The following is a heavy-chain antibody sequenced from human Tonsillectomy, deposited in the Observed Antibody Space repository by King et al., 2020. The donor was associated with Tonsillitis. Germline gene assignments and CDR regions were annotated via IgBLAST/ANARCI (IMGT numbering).Heavy chain of an antibody. D-gene: IGHD3-22*01. Sequence: QLVQSGSELKKPGASVKVSCKASGYTFTSYAMNWVRQAPGQGLEWMGWINTNTGNPTYAQGFTGRFIFSLDTYVSTAYLQMSSLKAEDTAVYYCARALIPYYYESSGYYYRLGFDYWGQGTLVPVSS. J-gene: IGHJ4*02. CDR3: ARALIPYYYESSGYYYRLGFDY. V-gene: IGHV7-4-1*02. CDR1: GYTFTSYA. CDR2: INTNTGNP.